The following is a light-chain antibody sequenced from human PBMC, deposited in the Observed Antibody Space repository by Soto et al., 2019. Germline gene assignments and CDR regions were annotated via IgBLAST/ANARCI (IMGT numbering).Light chain of an antibody. Sequence: DIQMTQSPSSLCASVGNRVTTTCRASQSISNYLNWYQQKPGRAAKLLIFAAANLQSGIPSRFSGSGSGTDFTLTISSLQPEDFATYYCQEIYNTLTFTLGPGTQVDIK. J-gene: IGKJ3*01. CDR3: QEIYNTLTFT. CDR2: AAA. CDR1: QSISNY. V-gene: IGKV1-39*01.